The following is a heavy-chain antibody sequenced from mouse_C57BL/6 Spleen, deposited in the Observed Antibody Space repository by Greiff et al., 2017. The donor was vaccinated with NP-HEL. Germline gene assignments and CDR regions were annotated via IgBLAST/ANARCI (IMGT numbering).Heavy chain of an antibody. D-gene: IGHD1-1*02. CDR2: IYPRSGNT. Sequence: QVQLQQSGAELARPGASVKLSCKASGYNFTSYGISWVKQRTGQGLEWIGEIYPRSGNTYYNEKFKGKATLTADKSSSTAYMELRSLTSEDAAVYFCARLYGKAWFAYWGQGTLVTVSA. V-gene: IGHV1-81*01. CDR1: GYNFTSYG. J-gene: IGHJ3*01. CDR3: ARLYGKAWFAY.